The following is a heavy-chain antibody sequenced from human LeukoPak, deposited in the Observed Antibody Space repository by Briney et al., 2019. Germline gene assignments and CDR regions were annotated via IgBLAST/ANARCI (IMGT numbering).Heavy chain of an antibody. CDR2: ISACNGNT. J-gene: IGHJ5*02. CDR1: GYTFTSYG. Sequence: ASVKVSCKASGYTFTSYGISWVRQAPGQGLEWMGWISACNGNTNYAQKLQGRVTMTTDTSTSTAYMELRSLRSDDTAVYYCARDGYCSGGSCYSNWFDPWGQGTLVTVSS. CDR3: ARDGYCSGGSCYSNWFDP. D-gene: IGHD2-15*01. V-gene: IGHV1-18*01.